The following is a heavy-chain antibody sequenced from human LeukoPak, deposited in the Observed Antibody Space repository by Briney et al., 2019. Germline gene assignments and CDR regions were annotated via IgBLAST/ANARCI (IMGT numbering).Heavy chain of an antibody. V-gene: IGHV3-23*01. D-gene: IGHD5-18*01. J-gene: IGHJ4*02. CDR1: GFTFSNSD. CDR3: AKGYSYGYPIFHFDY. Sequence: QPGGSLRLSCAASGFTFSNSDMNWVRQAPGKGLEWVSFISASGGSAHYADSVRGRFTISRDNSKNTLYLQMNSLRAEDTAVYYCAKGYSYGYPIFHFDYWGRGTLVTVSS. CDR2: ISASGGSA.